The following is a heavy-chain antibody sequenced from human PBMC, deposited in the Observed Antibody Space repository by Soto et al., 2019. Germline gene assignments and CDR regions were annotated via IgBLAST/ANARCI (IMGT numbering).Heavy chain of an antibody. J-gene: IGHJ6*02. V-gene: IGHV3-53*01. CDR1: GGTGISNY. Sequence: GGSLRHSCAASGGTGISNYMSWVRQAPGKGLGWVSVIYSGGNTYYADSVKGRFTISRDNSKNTLYLQMNSLRAEDTAVYYCARGTRYYYYGMDVWGQGTTVTVS. CDR2: IYSGGNT. CDR3: ARGTRYYYYGMDV. D-gene: IGHD1-1*01.